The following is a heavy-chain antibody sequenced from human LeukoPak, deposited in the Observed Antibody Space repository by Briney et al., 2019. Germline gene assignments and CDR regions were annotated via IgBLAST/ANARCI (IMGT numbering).Heavy chain of an antibody. CDR2: ISAYNGNT. V-gene: IGHV1-18*01. CDR1: GYTFTSSG. Sequence: ASVKVSCKASGYTFTSSGISWVRQAPGQGLEWMGWISAYNGNTNYAQKLQGRVTMTTATSTSTAYMELRSLRSDDTAVYYCARGAGANSFPVPSDYWGQGTLVTVSS. J-gene: IGHJ4*02. D-gene: IGHD1-26*01. CDR3: ARGAGANSFPVPSDY.